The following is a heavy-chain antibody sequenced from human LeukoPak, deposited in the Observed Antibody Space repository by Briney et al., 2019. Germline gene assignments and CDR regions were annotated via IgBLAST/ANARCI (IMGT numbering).Heavy chain of an antibody. V-gene: IGHV4-39*07. D-gene: IGHD3-9*01. CDR2: IYYSGST. CDR3: AREKRNYDILTGQRRDAFDI. CDR1: GGSISSSSYY. Sequence: SETLSLTCTVSGGSISSSSYYWGWILQPPGKGLEWIGSIYYSGSTYYNPSLKSRVTISVDTSKNQFSLKLSSVTAADTAVYYCAREKRNYDILTGQRRDAFDIWGQGTMVTVSS. J-gene: IGHJ3*02.